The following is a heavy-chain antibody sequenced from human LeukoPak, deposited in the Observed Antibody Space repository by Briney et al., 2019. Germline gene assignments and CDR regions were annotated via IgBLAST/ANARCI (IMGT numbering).Heavy chain of an antibody. CDR1: GFTFSAYA. D-gene: IGHD4-17*01. Sequence: GGSLRLSCAASGFTFSAYAMMWVRQAPGKGPEWVSAIRGGGTSEFYADSVKGRFRISRDNSKDTLFLQMNSLRAEDTAVYYCARDPNGDYIGAFDMWGPGTMVTASS. J-gene: IGHJ3*02. CDR3: ARDPNGDYIGAFDM. CDR2: IRGGGTSE. V-gene: IGHV3-23*01.